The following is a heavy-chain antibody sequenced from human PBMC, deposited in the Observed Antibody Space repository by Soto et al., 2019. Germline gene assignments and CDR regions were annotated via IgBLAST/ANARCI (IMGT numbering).Heavy chain of an antibody. CDR2: IYHSGST. CDR3: ARGDGYSFGSPYFDY. Sequence: QVQLQESGPGLVKPSGTLSLTCAVSGGSISSSNWWSWVRQPPGKGLEWIGEIYHSGSTNYNPSLKSRVTISIDKSKNHLSLKMTSLTAADTAVYYCARGDGYSFGSPYFDYWGQGTLVTVSS. D-gene: IGHD5-18*01. J-gene: IGHJ4*02. V-gene: IGHV4-4*02. CDR1: GGSISSSNW.